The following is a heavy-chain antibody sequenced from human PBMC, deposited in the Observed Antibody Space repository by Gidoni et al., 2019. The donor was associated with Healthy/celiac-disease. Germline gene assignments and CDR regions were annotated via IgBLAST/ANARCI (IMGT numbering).Heavy chain of an antibody. CDR2: IYYSGST. CDR3: ARDRVAAAGIGY. D-gene: IGHD6-13*01. J-gene: IGHJ4*02. CDR1: GGSISSSSYY. Sequence: QLQLQESGPGLGKPSETLSPTCTFSGGSISSSSYYWGWIRQPPGKGLGWIGSIYYSGSTYYNPSLKSRVTISVDTSKNQFSLKLSSVTAADTAVYYCARDRVAAAGIGYWGQGTLVTVSS. V-gene: IGHV4-39*07.